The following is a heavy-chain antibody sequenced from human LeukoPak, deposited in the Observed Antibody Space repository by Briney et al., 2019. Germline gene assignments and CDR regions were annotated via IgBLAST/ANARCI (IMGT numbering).Heavy chain of an antibody. V-gene: IGHV3-30*18. CDR3: AKDWVRESGMVV. CDR2: ISYDGSNK. CDR1: GFTFSSYG. Sequence: GGSLRLSCAASGFTFSSYGMHRVRQAPGKGLEWVAVISYDGSNKYYADSVKGRFTISRDNSKNTLYLQMNSLRAEDTAVYYCAKDWVRESGMVVWGQGTTVTVSS. D-gene: IGHD3-10*01. J-gene: IGHJ6*02.